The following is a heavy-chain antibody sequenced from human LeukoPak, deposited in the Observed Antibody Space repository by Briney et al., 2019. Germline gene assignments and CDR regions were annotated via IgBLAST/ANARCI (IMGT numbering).Heavy chain of an antibody. J-gene: IGHJ4*02. CDR3: AKGLYSGNDPIDY. CDR2: ISYDGTNE. D-gene: IGHD5-12*01. CDR1: GFTFSGCG. V-gene: IGHV3-30*18. Sequence: PGRSLRLSCAASGFTFSGCGMHWVRQAPGKGLEWVAVISYDGTNEYYADSVRGRFTISRDNFKNTLDLQMNSLRDEDTAVYYCAKGLYSGNDPIDYWGQGTLVTVSS.